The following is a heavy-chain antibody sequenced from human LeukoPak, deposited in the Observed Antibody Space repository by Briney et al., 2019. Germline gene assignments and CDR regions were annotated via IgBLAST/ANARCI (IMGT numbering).Heavy chain of an antibody. CDR1: GFTVSNNY. CDR3: ERELRIVDTTMLNYYYYYYMDV. D-gene: IGHD5-18*01. CDR2: IYSGATT. J-gene: IGHJ6*03. V-gene: IGHV3-53*01. Sequence: GGSLRLSCAASGFTVSNNYMNWVRQAPGKGLEWVSGIYSGATTYYADSVKGRFTISRDNSKNTLSLQMNSLRAEDTAVYYCERELRIVDTTMLNYYYYYYMDVWGKGPRSPSP.